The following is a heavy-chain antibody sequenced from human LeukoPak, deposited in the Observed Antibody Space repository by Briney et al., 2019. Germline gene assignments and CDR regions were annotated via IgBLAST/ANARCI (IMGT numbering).Heavy chain of an antibody. V-gene: IGHV4-59*01. Sequence: SETLSLTCSVSGVSMTNDRWTWIRQAPGKGLEWIGYMSDSGQTNYNPSLRSRATVSVDTSKSQCYLRLTSVTSADTGVYYCARITGYFDSGGSYYWGFFDYWGQGSLVTVSS. J-gene: IGHJ4*02. CDR2: MSDSGQT. CDR1: GVSMTNDR. CDR3: ARITGYFDSGGSYYWGFFDY. D-gene: IGHD3-22*01.